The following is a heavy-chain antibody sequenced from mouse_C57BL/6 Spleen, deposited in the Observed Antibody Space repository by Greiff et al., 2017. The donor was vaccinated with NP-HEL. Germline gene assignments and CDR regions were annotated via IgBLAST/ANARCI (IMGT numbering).Heavy chain of an antibody. CDR1: GFTFSDYG. CDR2: ISSGSSTI. CDR3: ARGHGYFDV. J-gene: IGHJ1*03. V-gene: IGHV5-17*01. D-gene: IGHD6-1*01. Sequence: EVKLMESGGGLVKPGGSLKLSCAASGFTFSDYGMHWVRQAPEKGLEWVAYISSGSSTIYYADTVKGRFTISRDNAKNTLFLQMTSLRSEDTAMYYCARGHGYFDVWGTGTTVTVSS.